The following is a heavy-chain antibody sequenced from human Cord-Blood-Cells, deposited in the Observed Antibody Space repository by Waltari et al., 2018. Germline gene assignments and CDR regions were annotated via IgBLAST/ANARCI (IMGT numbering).Heavy chain of an antibody. CDR2: FDPEDGET. CDR1: GYTLTELS. D-gene: IGHD2-2*02. CDR3: ATAGKGCSSTSCYTEFDY. Sequence: QVQLVQSGAEVKKPGASVKVSCKVSGYTLTELSMHWVRQAPGKGLEWMGGFDPEDGETIYAQKFQGRVTMTEDTSTDTAYMELSSLRSEDTAVYYCATAGKGCSSTSCYTEFDYWGQGTLVTVSS. V-gene: IGHV1-24*01. J-gene: IGHJ4*02.